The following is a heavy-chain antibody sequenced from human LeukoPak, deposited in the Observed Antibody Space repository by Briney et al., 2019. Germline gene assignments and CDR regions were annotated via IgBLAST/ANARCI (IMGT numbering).Heavy chain of an antibody. J-gene: IGHJ4*02. CDR2: IWYDGSNK. CDR3: ARDYGGSPLGYYFDY. CDR1: GSGMPFSSYG. Sequence: GGSPRLSCEASGSGMPFSSYGLHWVRQAPGKGLEWVAIIWYDGSNKYYADSVKGRFTISRDNSKNTLYLQMNSLRAEDTAVYYCARDYGGSPLGYYFDYWGQGTLVTVSS. V-gene: IGHV3-33*01. D-gene: IGHD4-23*01.